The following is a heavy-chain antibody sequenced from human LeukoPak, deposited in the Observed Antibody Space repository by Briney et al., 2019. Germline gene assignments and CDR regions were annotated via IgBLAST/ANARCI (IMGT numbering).Heavy chain of an antibody. V-gene: IGHV3-66*01. J-gene: IGHJ4*02. CDR1: GFAVSRNY. CDR3: AREILAPGKTHDY. CDR2: IYSGYDT. Sequence: GGSLRLSCAASGFAVSRNYVSWVRQAPGKGLEWISVIYSGYDTYYADSVKPRFTISRDNAKNTLFLQINSLRAEDTAVYYCAREILAPGKTHDYWGQGTLVTVSS.